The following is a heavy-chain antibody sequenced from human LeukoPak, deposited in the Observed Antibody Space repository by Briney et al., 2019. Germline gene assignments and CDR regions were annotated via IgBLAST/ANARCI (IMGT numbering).Heavy chain of an antibody. CDR3: ARLYCSGGSCYRHNWFDP. CDR1: GYSFTSYW. Sequence: GESLRISCKGSGYSFTSYWTSWVRQMPGKGLEWMGRIDPSDSYTNYSPSFQGHVTISADKSISTAYLQWSSLKASDTAMYYCARLYCSGGSCYRHNWFDPWGQGTLVTVSS. CDR2: IDPSDSYT. D-gene: IGHD2-15*01. J-gene: IGHJ5*02. V-gene: IGHV5-10-1*01.